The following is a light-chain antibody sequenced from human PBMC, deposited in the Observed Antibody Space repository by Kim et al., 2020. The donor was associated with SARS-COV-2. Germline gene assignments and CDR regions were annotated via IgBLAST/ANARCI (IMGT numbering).Light chain of an antibody. Sequence: GQYIHISCTGTRPVVGGYVLVSWYRHYPGKAPKPLIYDVNRRHSGVPDRFSGSKSANTASLTISGLLADDEADYYCCSYAGTFNYAFGTGTKVTVL. CDR1: RPVVGGYVL. CDR2: DVN. J-gene: IGLJ1*01. CDR3: CSYAGTFNYA. V-gene: IGLV2-11*01.